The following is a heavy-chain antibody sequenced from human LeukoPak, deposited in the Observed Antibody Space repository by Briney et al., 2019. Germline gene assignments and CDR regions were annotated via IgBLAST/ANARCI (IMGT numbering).Heavy chain of an antibody. V-gene: IGHV4-31*03. Sequence: AQTLSPTGTVSGGSISSGGYYWSGIRQHPGKGLEWIVYIYYSGSTYYNPSLTSRVTISVDTSKNQFSLKLSSVTAADTAVYYCARISHYYFDYWGAGNPGSVSS. D-gene: IGHD2-15*01. J-gene: IGHJ4*02. CDR3: ARISHYYFDY. CDR1: GGSISSGGYY. CDR2: IYYSGST.